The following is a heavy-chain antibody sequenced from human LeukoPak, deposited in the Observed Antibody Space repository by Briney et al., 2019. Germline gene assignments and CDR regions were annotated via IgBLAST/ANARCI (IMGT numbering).Heavy chain of an antibody. D-gene: IGHD4-17*01. CDR2: LISDGSSA. CDR1: GFTFSSYW. CDR3: ARGLDTTVTTFYDY. Sequence: GGSLRLSCAASGFTFSSYWMHWVRQAPGKGLVWVSRLISDGSSASYADSVKGRFTISRDNTKNTLYLQMNSLRAEDTAVYYCARGLDTTVTTFYDYWGQGTLVTVSS. J-gene: IGHJ4*02. V-gene: IGHV3-74*01.